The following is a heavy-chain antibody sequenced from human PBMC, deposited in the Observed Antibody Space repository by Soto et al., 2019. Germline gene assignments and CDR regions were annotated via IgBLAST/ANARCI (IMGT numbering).Heavy chain of an antibody. Sequence: EVQLVESGGGLVKPGGSLRLSCAASGFTFSSYSMNWVRQAPGKGLEWVSSISSSSSYIYYADSVKGRFTISRDNAKNSLYLQMNSLRAEDTAVYYCARVGAVGWLKNYYYGMDVWGQGTTVTVSS. D-gene: IGHD6-25*01. CDR2: ISSSSSYI. CDR1: GFTFSSYS. V-gene: IGHV3-21*01. CDR3: ARVGAVGWLKNYYYGMDV. J-gene: IGHJ6*02.